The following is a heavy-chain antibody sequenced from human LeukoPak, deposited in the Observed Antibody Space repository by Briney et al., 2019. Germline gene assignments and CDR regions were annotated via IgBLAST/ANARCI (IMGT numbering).Heavy chain of an antibody. J-gene: IGHJ6*03. CDR2: ISAYNGNT. Sequence: ASVKVSCKASGYTFTSYGISWVRQAPGQGLEWMGWISAYNGNTNYAQKLQGRVTITADKSTSTAYMELSSLRSEDTAVYYCARDGAGRVYDYVWGSYRYYYYYYMDVWGKGTTVTVSS. CDR3: ARDGAGRVYDYVWGSYRYYYYYYMDV. CDR1: GYTFTSYG. D-gene: IGHD3-16*02. V-gene: IGHV1-18*01.